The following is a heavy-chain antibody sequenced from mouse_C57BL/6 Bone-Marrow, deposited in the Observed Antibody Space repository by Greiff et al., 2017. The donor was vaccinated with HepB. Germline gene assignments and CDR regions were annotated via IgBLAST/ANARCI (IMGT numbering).Heavy chain of an antibody. Sequence: EVHLVESGPGLVKPSQSLSLTCSVTGYSITSGYYWNWIRQFPGNKLEWMGYISYDGSNNYNPSLKNRISITRDTSKNQFFLKLNSVTTEDTATYYCARGDYYGSEAYWGQGTLVTVSA. CDR1: GYSITSGYY. V-gene: IGHV3-6*01. D-gene: IGHD1-1*01. J-gene: IGHJ3*01. CDR3: ARGDYYGSEAY. CDR2: ISYDGSN.